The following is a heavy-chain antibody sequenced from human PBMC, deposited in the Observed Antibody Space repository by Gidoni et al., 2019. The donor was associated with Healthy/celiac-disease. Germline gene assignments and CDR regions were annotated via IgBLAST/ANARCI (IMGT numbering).Heavy chain of an antibody. D-gene: IGHD6-19*01. CDR2: ISGSGGST. V-gene: IGHV3-23*04. CDR3: AKRSGSGWPFDY. Sequence: EVHLVECVGGLVPPGWSLSPYRAASRFPFSSYAMRWVRQAPGKGLECVSAISGSGGSTDYAESVKGRFNISRDNSKNTLDLQMNSMRAEDTAVYYGAKRSGSGWPFDYWGQGTLVTVAS. J-gene: IGHJ4*02. CDR1: RFPFSSYA.